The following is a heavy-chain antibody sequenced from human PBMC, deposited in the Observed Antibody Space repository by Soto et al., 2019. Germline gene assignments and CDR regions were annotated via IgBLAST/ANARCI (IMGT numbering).Heavy chain of an antibody. V-gene: IGHV6-1*01. D-gene: IGHD6-13*01. CDR3: ARGLWAAAAGSGIYYYYGMDV. J-gene: IGHJ6*02. CDR1: GYSVASNSAA. CDR2: TYYRSKWYN. Sequence: QTLSLTGAISGYSVASNSAAWNLIRQSPSRGLEWLGRTYYRSKWYNDYAVSVKSRITINPDTSKNQFSLQLNSVTPEDTAVYYFARGLWAAAAGSGIYYYYGMDVWGQGTTVTVSS.